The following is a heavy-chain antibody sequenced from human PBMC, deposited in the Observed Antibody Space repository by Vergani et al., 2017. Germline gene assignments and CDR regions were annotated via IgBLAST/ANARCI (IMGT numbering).Heavy chain of an antibody. V-gene: IGHV4-39*01. Sequence: QLQLQESGPRLVKPSETLSLTCSLSGMSISNNNYYWGWTRQPPGKGLEWIGSIYDSRNNNYSPSLKRRVSISVDPSKNQFSLNLTSVTAADTAVYYCARHLRQLARNDVFDIWGHGTLVTVSS. CDR2: IYDSRNN. CDR1: GMSISNNNYY. J-gene: IGHJ3*02. D-gene: IGHD6-6*01. CDR3: ARHLRQLARNDVFDI.